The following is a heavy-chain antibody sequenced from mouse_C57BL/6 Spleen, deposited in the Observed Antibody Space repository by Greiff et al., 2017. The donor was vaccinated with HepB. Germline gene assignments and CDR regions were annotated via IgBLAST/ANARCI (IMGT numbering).Heavy chain of an antibody. Sequence: QVQLQQSGAELVKPGASVKLSCKASGYTFTSYWMHWVKQRPGRGLEWIGRIDPNSGGTKYNEKFKSKATLTVDKPSSTAYMQLSSLTSEDSAVYYCARGSRDSNYVNYFDYWGQGTTLTVSS. J-gene: IGHJ2*01. CDR3: ARGSRDSNYVNYFDY. D-gene: IGHD2-5*01. V-gene: IGHV1-72*01. CDR1: GYTFTSYW. CDR2: IDPNSGGT.